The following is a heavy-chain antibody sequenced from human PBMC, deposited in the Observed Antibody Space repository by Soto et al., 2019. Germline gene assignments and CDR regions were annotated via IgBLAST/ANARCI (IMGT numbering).Heavy chain of an antibody. D-gene: IGHD2-15*01. J-gene: IGHJ6*02. CDR1: GFTFNSYW. Sequence: EVQLVESGGGLVQPGGSLRLSCAASGFTFNSYWMHWVRQAPGKRLVWVSRIKFDESITNYADSVQGRFTISRDNAKNTVYLQMNSLRVEDTAVYYCARGIRNYYGVDVWGQGTTVTVSS. CDR2: IKFDESIT. V-gene: IGHV3-74*01. CDR3: ARGIRNYYGVDV.